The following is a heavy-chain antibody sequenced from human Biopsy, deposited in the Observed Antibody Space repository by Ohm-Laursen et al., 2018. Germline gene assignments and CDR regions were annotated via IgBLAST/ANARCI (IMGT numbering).Heavy chain of an antibody. CDR2: ISRSTSHI. CDR1: GFSLRNYT. V-gene: IGHV3-21*06. J-gene: IGHJ5*02. Sequence: LSLTCAATGFSLRNYTINWVRQAPGKGLEWVSSISRSTSHILYAETLKGRFTGSRDNAKNSVYLQMNSLRAEDTGVYYCARGRSHLLPDHDWFDPWGQGTLVTVSS. CDR3: ARGRSHLLPDHDWFDP. D-gene: IGHD1-14*01.